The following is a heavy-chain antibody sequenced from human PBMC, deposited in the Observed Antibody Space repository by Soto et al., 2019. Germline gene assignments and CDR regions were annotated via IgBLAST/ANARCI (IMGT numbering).Heavy chain of an antibody. CDR2: VSKDGSEE. J-gene: IGHJ6*02. D-gene: IGHD3-3*01. Sequence: XLGLSCASSGFXFNSYAVHWVRQAQGKGLDLVAVVSKDGSEEYYTDSLRVRFTISRDNSNKTLYLQMSKLRVEDRAVYYCARAPYDDYYYYGMDVWGQGTTVT. CDR3: ARAPYDDYYYYGMDV. V-gene: IGHV3-30-3*01. CDR1: GFXFNSYA.